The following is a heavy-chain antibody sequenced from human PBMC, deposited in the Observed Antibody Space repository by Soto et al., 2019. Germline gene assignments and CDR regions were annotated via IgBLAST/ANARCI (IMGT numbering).Heavy chain of an antibody. CDR1: GFTFSSYG. CDR3: AKDRRKVVVAAPFDD. V-gene: IGHV3-30*18. Sequence: GGSLRLSCAASGFTFSSYGMHWVRQAPGKGLEWVAVISYDGSNKYYADSVKGRFTISRDNSKNTLYLQMNSLRAEDTAVYYCAKDRRKVVVAAPFDDWGQGTLVTVSS. J-gene: IGHJ4*02. CDR2: ISYDGSNK. D-gene: IGHD2-15*01.